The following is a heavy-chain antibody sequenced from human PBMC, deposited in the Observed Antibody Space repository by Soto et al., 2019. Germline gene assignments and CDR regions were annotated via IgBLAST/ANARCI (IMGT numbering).Heavy chain of an antibody. V-gene: IGHV3-23*01. CDR3: AKAGGDCSGGSCYSGFFHY. CDR1: EFTFTNYA. CDR2: ISGSGGST. D-gene: IGHD2-15*01. J-gene: IGHJ4*02. Sequence: HPGGSLRLSCAAPEFTFTNYAMAWVRHAPGKGLEWVSVISGSGGSTYYADSVKGRFTISRDNSKNTLYLQMNSLRADDTAVYYCAKAGGDCSGGSCYSGFFHYWGQGTLVTVSS.